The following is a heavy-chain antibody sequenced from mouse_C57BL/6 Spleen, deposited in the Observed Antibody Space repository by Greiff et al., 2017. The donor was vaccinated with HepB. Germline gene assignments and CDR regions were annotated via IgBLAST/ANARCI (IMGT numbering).Heavy chain of an antibody. J-gene: IGHJ3*01. Sequence: EVQLQESGTVLARPGASVKMSCKTSGYTFTSYWMHWVKQRPGQGLEWIGAIYPGNSDTSYNQKFKGKAKLTAVTSASTAYMELSSLTNEDSAVYYCTRDGYYEAYWGQGTLVTVSA. CDR2: IYPGNSDT. CDR3: TRDGYYEAY. D-gene: IGHD2-3*01. V-gene: IGHV1-5*01. CDR1: GYTFTSYW.